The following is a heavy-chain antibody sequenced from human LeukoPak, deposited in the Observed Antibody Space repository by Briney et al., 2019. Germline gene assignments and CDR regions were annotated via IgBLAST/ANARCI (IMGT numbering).Heavy chain of an antibody. CDR3: ASSFGGVIVPFDY. CDR2: IDPSDSYT. CDR1: GYSFTSYW. V-gene: IGHV5-10-1*01. Sequence: GESLKISCKGSGYSFTSYWIGWVRQMPGKGLEWMGRIDPSDSYTNYSPSFQGHVTISADKSISTAYLRWSSLKASDTAMYYCASSFGGVIVPFDYWGQGTLVTVSS. J-gene: IGHJ4*02. D-gene: IGHD3-16*02.